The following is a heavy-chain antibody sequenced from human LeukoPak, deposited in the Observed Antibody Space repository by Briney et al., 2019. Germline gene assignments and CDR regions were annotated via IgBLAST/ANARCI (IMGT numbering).Heavy chain of an antibody. J-gene: IGHJ4*02. D-gene: IGHD2-2*01. CDR2: IKQDGSEK. V-gene: IGHV3-7*02. CDR1: GLTFSSYW. Sequence: GGSLRLSCAGSGLTFSSYWMSWVRQAPGKGLEWVANIKQDGSEKYYVDSVKGRFTISRDNAKNSLYLQINSLRAEYTAVYYCAVDCSSTSCYDLYYWGQGTLVTVSS. CDR3: AVDCSSTSCYDLYY.